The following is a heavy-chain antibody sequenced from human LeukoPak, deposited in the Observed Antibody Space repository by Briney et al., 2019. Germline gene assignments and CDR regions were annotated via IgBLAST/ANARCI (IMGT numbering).Heavy chain of an antibody. CDR2: IYYSGST. CDR3: ARHPTALVSYGFDP. CDR1: GGSFSNYY. V-gene: IGHV4-59*08. J-gene: IGHJ5*02. Sequence: PSETLSLTCIVSGGSFSNYYWSWIRRPPGKGLEWIGYIYYSGSTNYNPSLKSRVTISVDTSKNHLSLNLSSVTAPDTAVYYCARHPTALVSYGFDPWGQGTLVTVSS. D-gene: IGHD5-18*01.